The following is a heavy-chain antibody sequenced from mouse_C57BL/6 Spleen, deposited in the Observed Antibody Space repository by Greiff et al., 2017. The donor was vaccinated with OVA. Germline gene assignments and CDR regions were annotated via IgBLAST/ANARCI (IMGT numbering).Heavy chain of an antibody. D-gene: IGHD1-1*01. J-gene: IGHJ1*03. Sequence: EVQLQESGGGLVKPGGSLKLSCAASGFTFSDYGMHWVRQAPEKGLEWVAYISSGSSTIYYADTVKGRFTISRDNAKNTLFLQMTSLRSEDTAMYYCARPYGSSFHWYFDVWGTGTTVTVSS. V-gene: IGHV5-17*01. CDR3: ARPYGSSFHWYFDV. CDR2: ISSGSSTI. CDR1: GFTFSDYG.